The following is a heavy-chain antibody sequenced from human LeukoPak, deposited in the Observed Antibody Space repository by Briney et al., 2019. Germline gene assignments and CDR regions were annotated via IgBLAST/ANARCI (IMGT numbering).Heavy chain of an antibody. CDR1: GITVSSNY. CDR2: VASDGST. CDR3: AKDIRSSGWSKYSDY. D-gene: IGHD6-19*01. J-gene: IGHJ4*02. Sequence: GGSLRLSCAASGITVSSNYMSWVRQAPGKGLEWVSVVASDGSTKYADSVKGRFAISRDNSKNTLYLQMNSLRAEDTAVYYCAKDIRSSGWSKYSDYWGQGTLVTVSS. V-gene: IGHV3-53*01.